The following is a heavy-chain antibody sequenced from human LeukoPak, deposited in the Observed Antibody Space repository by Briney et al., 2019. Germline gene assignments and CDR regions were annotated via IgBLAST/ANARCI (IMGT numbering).Heavy chain of an antibody. CDR3: ARDPTSGTLYYFDY. V-gene: IGHV3-30-3*01. Sequence: GGSLRLSCAASGFTFSSYAMHWVRQAPGKGLEWVAVISYDGSNKYYADSVKGRFTISRDNSKNTLYLQMNSLRAGDTAVYYCARDPTSGTLYYFDYWGQGTLVTVSS. D-gene: IGHD1-26*01. J-gene: IGHJ4*02. CDR1: GFTFSSYA. CDR2: ISYDGSNK.